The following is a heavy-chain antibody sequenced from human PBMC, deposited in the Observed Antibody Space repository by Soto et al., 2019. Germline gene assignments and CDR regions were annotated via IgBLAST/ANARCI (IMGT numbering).Heavy chain of an antibody. CDR2: ILYDGSNK. V-gene: IGHV3-30*18. J-gene: IGHJ4*02. Sequence: GGSLRLSCAASGFTFSSYGMHWVRQAPGKGLEWVAVILYDGSNKYYADSVKGRFTISRDNSKNTLYLQMNSLRDEETAVYYCAKDRQLVYFDYWGQGTLVTVSS. D-gene: IGHD6-13*01. CDR1: GFTFSSYG. CDR3: AKDRQLVYFDY.